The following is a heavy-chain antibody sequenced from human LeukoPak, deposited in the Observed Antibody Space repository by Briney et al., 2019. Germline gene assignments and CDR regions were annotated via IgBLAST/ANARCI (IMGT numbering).Heavy chain of an antibody. CDR2: IYPGDSDT. CDR1: GYSFTSYW. D-gene: IGHD6-13*01. J-gene: IGHJ5*02. Sequence: GESLKISCKGSGYSFTSYWIGWVRQMPGKGLKWMGIIYPGDSDTRYSPSFQGQVTISADKSISTAYLQWSSLKASDTAMYYCARGGQRQLVFWRNWFDPWGQGTLVTVSS. V-gene: IGHV5-51*01. CDR3: ARGGQRQLVFWRNWFDP.